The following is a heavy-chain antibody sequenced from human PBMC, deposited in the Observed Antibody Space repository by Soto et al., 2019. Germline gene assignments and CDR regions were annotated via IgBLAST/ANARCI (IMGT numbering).Heavy chain of an antibody. Sequence: LSLTCSVSGGSISSISGLSWTWIRQPAGKGLEWIGHRYTSGDINYNLSLKSRVTMSLDISKNQFSLKLSPVTAADTGVYYCARSRGYCSSISCKYAMDVWGQGTAVTVSS. CDR2: RYTSGDI. CDR1: GGSISSISGLS. D-gene: IGHD2-2*01. V-gene: IGHV4-61*09. J-gene: IGHJ6*02. CDR3: ARSRGYCSSISCKYAMDV.